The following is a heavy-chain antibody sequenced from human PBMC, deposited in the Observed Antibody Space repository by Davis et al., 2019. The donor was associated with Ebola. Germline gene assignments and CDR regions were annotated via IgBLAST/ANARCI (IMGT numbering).Heavy chain of an antibody. CDR3: AKGWRLRYFDWLQNYYYYYMDV. D-gene: IGHD3-9*01. Sequence: GGSLRLSCAASGFTFSSYGMHWVRQAPGKGLEWVAVISYDGSNKYYADSVKGRFTISRDNSKNTLYLQMNSLRAEDTAVYYCAKGWRLRYFDWLQNYYYYYMDVWGKGTTVTVSS. V-gene: IGHV3-30*18. CDR2: ISYDGSNK. CDR1: GFTFSSYG. J-gene: IGHJ6*03.